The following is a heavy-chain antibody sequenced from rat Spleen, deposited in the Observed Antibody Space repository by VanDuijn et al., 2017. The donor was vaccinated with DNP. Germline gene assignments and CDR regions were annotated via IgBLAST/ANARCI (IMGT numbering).Heavy chain of an antibody. V-gene: IGHV5-27*01. D-gene: IGHD1-7*01. CDR2: ISPSGGST. J-gene: IGHJ3*01. CDR3: ATSSYYGYDYGFAY. CDR1: GFTFSDYN. Sequence: EVQLVESGGGLVQPGRSLKLSCAASGFTFSDYNMAWVRQAPTKGLEWVAYISPSGGSTYYRDSVKGRFTISRDNARSTLYLQMDSLRSEDTATYYCATSSYYGYDYGFAYWGQGTLVTVSS.